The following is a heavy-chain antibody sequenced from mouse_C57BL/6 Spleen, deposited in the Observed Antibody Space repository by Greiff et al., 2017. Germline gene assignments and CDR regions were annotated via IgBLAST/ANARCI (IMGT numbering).Heavy chain of an antibody. J-gene: IGHJ3*01. D-gene: IGHD1-1*02. Sequence: EVNVVESGGGLVQSGRSLRLSCATSGFTFSDFYMAWVRQAPGKGLEWIAARRNKANDYTTEYSASVKGRFIVSRDTSQSILYLQMNALRAEDTAIYDGARDDYGGFAYWGQGTLVTVSA. V-gene: IGHV7-1*01. CDR3: ARDDYGGFAY. CDR1: GFTFSDFY. CDR2: RRNKANDYTT.